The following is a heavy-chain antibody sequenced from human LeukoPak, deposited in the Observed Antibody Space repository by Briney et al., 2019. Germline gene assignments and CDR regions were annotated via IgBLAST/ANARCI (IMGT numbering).Heavy chain of an antibody. D-gene: IGHD3-22*01. CDR2: VFYNGNT. CDR1: GGSINTKTHY. CDR3: AKHGEDSSGYYADFFDH. J-gene: IGHJ4*02. Sequence: SETLSLTCTVSGGSINTKTHYWACIRQTPGKGLEWIGSVFYNGNTYYNPSLKSRVNISVDTSKNQFSLRLTSVTAADTAVYYCAKHGEDSSGYYADFFDHCGQGTLVTVSS. V-gene: IGHV4-39*01.